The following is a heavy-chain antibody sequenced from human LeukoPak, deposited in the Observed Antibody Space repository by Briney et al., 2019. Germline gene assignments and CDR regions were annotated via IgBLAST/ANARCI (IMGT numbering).Heavy chain of an antibody. J-gene: IGHJ4*02. Sequence: SETLSLTYAVYGGSFSGYYWSWIRQPPGKGLEWIGEINHSGSTNYNPSLKSRVTISVDTSKNQFSLKLSSVTAADTAVYYCARLRLFGVDCWGQGTLVTVSS. D-gene: IGHD3-16*01. V-gene: IGHV4-34*01. CDR2: INHSGST. CDR1: GGSFSGYY. CDR3: ARLRLFGVDC.